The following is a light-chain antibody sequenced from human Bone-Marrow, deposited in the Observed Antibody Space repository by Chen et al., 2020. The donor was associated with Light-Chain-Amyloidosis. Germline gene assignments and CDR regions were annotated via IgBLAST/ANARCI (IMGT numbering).Light chain of an antibody. J-gene: IGLJ3*02. CDR3: QSYQGSSQGV. CDR2: EDD. CDR1: SGSIATNY. V-gene: IGLV6-57*01. Sequence: NSLPTQPPSASESPVNSVSIPWTRSSGSIATNYVQWYQQRPGSSPTTVIYEDDQRPSGVPDRFSGSIDRSSNSASLTISGLKTEDEADYYCQSYQGSSQGVFGGGTKLTVL.